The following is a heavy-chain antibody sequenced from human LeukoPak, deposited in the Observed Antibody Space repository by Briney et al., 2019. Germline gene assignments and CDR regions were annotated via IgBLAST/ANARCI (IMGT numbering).Heavy chain of an antibody. CDR3: ASAYCGGDCYRHWFDP. Sequence: ASVKVSCKASGYTFTGYYMHWVRQAPGQGLEWMGWINPNSGGTNYAQKFQGRVTMTRDTSINTAYMELSRLRSDDTAVYYCASAYCGGDCYRHWFDPWGQGTLVTVSS. CDR1: GYTFTGYY. V-gene: IGHV1-2*02. D-gene: IGHD2-21*02. J-gene: IGHJ5*02. CDR2: INPNSGGT.